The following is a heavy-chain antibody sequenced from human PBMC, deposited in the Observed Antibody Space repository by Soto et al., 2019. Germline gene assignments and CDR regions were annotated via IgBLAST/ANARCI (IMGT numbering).Heavy chain of an antibody. CDR2: ISSSSSYI. CDR1: GFTFSSYS. CDR3: ARYGDQRPFDY. J-gene: IGHJ4*02. V-gene: IGHV3-21*01. Sequence: GGSLRLSCAASGFTFSSYSMNWVRQAPGKGLEWVSSISSSSSYIYYADSVKGRFTISRDNAKNSLYLQMNSLRAEDTAVYYCARYGDQRPFDYWGQGTLVTVSS. D-gene: IGHD4-17*01.